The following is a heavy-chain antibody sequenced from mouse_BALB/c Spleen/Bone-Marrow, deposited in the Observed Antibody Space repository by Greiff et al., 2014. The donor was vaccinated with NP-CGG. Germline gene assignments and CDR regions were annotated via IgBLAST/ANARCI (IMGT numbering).Heavy chain of an antibody. Sequence: QVQLQQSGAEQVRPGSSVKISCKASGYAFSSYWMNWVKQRPGQGLEWIGQIYPGDGDTNYNGKFKGKATLTADKSSSTAYMQLSSLTSEDSAVYFCARGPWFAYWGQGTLVTVSA. CDR1: GYAFSSYW. CDR3: ARGPWFAY. V-gene: IGHV1-80*01. J-gene: IGHJ3*01. CDR2: IYPGDGDT.